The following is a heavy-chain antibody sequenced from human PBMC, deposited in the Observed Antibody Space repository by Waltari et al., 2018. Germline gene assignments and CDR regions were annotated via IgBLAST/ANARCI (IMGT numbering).Heavy chain of an antibody. Sequence: LEWLGYIYYNGSTNYHPALKSRVTISVDTAKNQFSLKLNSVTAADTAVYDCACAAAMVSSYYYMDVWGKGTTVTVSS. V-gene: IGHV4-59*01. D-gene: IGHD5-18*01. CDR3: ACAAAMVSSYYYMDV. J-gene: IGHJ6*03. CDR2: IYYNGST.